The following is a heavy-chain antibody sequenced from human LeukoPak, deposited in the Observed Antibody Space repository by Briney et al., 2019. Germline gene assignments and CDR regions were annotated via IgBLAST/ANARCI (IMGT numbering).Heavy chain of an antibody. V-gene: IGHV4-59*01. CDR3: ARLGLYSGYEYYFDF. CDR1: GDSISTYS. CDR2: IYNSGST. Sequence: SETLSLTCTVSGDSISTYSWIWIRQPPGKGLEWVGCIYNSGSTNYNPSLRSRVTLSVDTSKNQFSLKLSSVTAADTAVYYCARLGLYSGYEYYFDFWGQGTLVTVSS. J-gene: IGHJ4*02. D-gene: IGHD5-12*01.